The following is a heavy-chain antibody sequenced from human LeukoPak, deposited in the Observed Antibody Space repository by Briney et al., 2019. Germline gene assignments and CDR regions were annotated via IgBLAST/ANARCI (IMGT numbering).Heavy chain of an antibody. D-gene: IGHD3-22*01. CDR3: ARGGYSKWFDP. Sequence: SETLSLTCTVSGGSISFYYWSWIRQPPGKGLEWIGFMYNSGSTNYNPSLKSRVTISVDTSKNQFSVKLSSVTAADTAVYYCARGGYSKWFDPWGQGTPVTVSS. CDR2: MYNSGST. V-gene: IGHV4-59*01. CDR1: GGSISFYY. J-gene: IGHJ5*02.